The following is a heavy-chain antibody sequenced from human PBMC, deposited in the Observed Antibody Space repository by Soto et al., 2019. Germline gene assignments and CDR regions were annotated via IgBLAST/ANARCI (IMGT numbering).Heavy chain of an antibody. J-gene: IGHJ4*02. D-gene: IGHD7-27*01. CDR1: GGTFSSYA. CDR3: ASMSKGSLGTVGADY. V-gene: IGHV1-69*06. CDR2: ISPIFGTA. Sequence: QVQLVQSGAEVKKPGSSVKVTCKASGGTFSSYAISWVRQAPGQGLEWMGGISPIFGTANYAQKFQGRVTITADKSTSTAYMELSSLRSEDTAVYYCASMSKGSLGTVGADYWGQGTLVTVSS.